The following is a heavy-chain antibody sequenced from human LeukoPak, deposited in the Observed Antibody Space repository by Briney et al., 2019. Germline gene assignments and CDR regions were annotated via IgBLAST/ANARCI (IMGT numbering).Heavy chain of an antibody. D-gene: IGHD5-18*01. Sequence: ASVKGSCTASGYTFTGYYMHWVRQAPGQGLEWMGWINPNSGGTSYTQKFQGRVTVTRDTSINTAYMELSRLRSDDTAVYYCAREGGGYNYAFRYWGQGNLVTVSS. CDR2: INPNSGGT. J-gene: IGHJ4*01. V-gene: IGHV1-2*02. CDR1: GYTFTGYY. CDR3: AREGGGYNYAFRY.